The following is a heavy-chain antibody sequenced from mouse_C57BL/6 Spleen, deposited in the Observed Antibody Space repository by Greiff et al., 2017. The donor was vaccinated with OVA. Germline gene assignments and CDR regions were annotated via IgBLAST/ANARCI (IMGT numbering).Heavy chain of an antibody. J-gene: IGHJ4*01. CDR3: ARGALMITNAMDY. D-gene: IGHD2-4*01. V-gene: IGHV1-59*01. Sequence: QVQLQQPGAELVRPGTSVKLSCKASGYTFTSYWMHWVKQRPGQGLEWIGVIDPSDSYTNYNQKFKGKATLTVDTSSSTAYMQLSSLTSEDSAVYYCARGALMITNAMDYWGQGTTVTVAS. CDR2: IDPSDSYT. CDR1: GYTFTSYW.